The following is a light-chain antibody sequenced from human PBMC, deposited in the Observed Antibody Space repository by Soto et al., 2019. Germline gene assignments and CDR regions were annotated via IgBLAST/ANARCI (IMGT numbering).Light chain of an antibody. J-gene: IGLJ1*01. V-gene: IGLV1-51*01. Sequence: QSVLTQPPSVSAAPGQKVTISCSGSSSNIGNNYVSWFQQLPGTAPKLLVYDNNKRPSGIPDRFSGSKSGTSATLGITGLQTGDEADYYCGTWDGSLSAEVFGTGTKVTVL. CDR1: SSNIGNNY. CDR3: GTWDGSLSAEV. CDR2: DNN.